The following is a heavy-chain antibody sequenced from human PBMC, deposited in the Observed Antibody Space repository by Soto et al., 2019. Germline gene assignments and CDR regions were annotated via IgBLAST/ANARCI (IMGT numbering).Heavy chain of an antibody. D-gene: IGHD6-19*01. Sequence: ALRLSCAASGFTFDDYAMHWVRQAPGKGLEWVSGISWNSGSVGYADSVKGRFTISRDNAKNSLYLQMNSLRAEDTALYYCAKDYSSGWYGNYYYYYGMDVWGQGTTVTVSS. CDR3: AKDYSSGWYGNYYYYYGMDV. J-gene: IGHJ6*02. CDR1: GFTFDDYA. V-gene: IGHV3-9*01. CDR2: ISWNSGSV.